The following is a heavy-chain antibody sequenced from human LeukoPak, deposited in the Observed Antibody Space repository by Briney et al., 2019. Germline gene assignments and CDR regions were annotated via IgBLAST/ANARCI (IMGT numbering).Heavy chain of an antibody. CDR1: GGSISSGSYY. Sequence: SQTLSLTCTVSGGSISSGSYYWSWIRQPAGKGLEWIGRIYTSGSTNYNPSLKCRVTISVDTSKNQFSLKLSSVTAADTAVYYCAREYYDSSGYYSSWFDPWGQGTLVTVSS. D-gene: IGHD3-22*01. V-gene: IGHV4-61*02. J-gene: IGHJ5*02. CDR3: AREYYDSSGYYSSWFDP. CDR2: IYTSGST.